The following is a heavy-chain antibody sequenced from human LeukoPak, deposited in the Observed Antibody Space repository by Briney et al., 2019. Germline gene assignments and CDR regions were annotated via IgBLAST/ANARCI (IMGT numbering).Heavy chain of an antibody. V-gene: IGHV1-46*01. D-gene: IGHD6-13*01. J-gene: IGHJ4*02. CDR2: INPSGAST. Sequence: ASVKVSCKASGYTFTSYFIHWERQAPGQGLEWMGMINPSGASTTYAQRFQGRVTMTRDMSTSTVYMELSSLRSEDTAVYYCARRTSPHIAAAGYWGQGTLVTVSS. CDR3: ARRTSPHIAAAGY. CDR1: GYTFTSYF.